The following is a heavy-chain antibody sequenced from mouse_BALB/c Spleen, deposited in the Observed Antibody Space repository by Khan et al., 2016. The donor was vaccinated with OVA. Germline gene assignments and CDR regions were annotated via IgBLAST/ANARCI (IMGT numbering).Heavy chain of an antibody. V-gene: IGHV1-77*01. Sequence: QVQLQQFGAELARPGASVKLSCKASGYSFTDYYINWVKQRTGQGLEWIGEISPGSGDTYYNEKFKGKATLTADKSSSTAYMQLSSLTSEASAGYCCARRNYFGYTFAYWGQGTLVTVSA. CDR3: ARRNYFGYTFAY. CDR1: GYSFTDYY. CDR2: ISPGSGDT. J-gene: IGHJ3*01. D-gene: IGHD1-2*01.